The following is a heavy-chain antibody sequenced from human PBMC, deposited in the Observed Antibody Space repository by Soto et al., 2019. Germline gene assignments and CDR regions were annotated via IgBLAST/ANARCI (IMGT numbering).Heavy chain of an antibody. J-gene: IGHJ4*02. CDR3: ASRDPGTSVDY. D-gene: IGHD1-7*01. CDR2: IYRTGST. V-gene: IGHV4-4*02. Sequence: SETLSLTCAVSGYSIRSGYFWTWVRQPPGQGLEWIGEIYRTGSTNYNPSLKSRVTISLYKSENQFSLKVTSLTAADTAVYYCASRDPGTSVDYWGQGTLVTVSS. CDR1: GYSIRSGYF.